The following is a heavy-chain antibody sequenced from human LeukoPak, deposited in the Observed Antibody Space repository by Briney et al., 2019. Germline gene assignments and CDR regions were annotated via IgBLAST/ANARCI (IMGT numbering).Heavy chain of an antibody. CDR2: IYTSGST. CDR3: ARDGYSYVGNYFDY. Sequence: SETLSLTCTVSGGSISSYYWSWIRQPAGKGLEWIGRIYTSGSTNYNPSLKSRVTMSVDTSKNQFSLKLSSVTAADTAVYYCARDGYSYVGNYFDYWGQGTLVTVSS. J-gene: IGHJ4*02. D-gene: IGHD5-18*01. CDR1: GGSISSYY. V-gene: IGHV4-4*07.